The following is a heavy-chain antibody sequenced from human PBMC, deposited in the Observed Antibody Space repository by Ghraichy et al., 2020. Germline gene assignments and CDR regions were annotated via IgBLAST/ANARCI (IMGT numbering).Heavy chain of an antibody. D-gene: IGHD3-22*01. CDR3: ARAPYYYDSSGYYYGAFDI. Sequence: SETLSLTCTVSGGSISSYYWNWIRQPPGKGLEWIGYIYYSGITNYNPSLKSRVTISVDTSKNQFSLKLSSVTAADTAVYFCARAPYYYDSSGYYYGAFDIWGLGTKVTVSS. J-gene: IGHJ3*02. V-gene: IGHV4-59*01. CDR2: IYYSGIT. CDR1: GGSISSYY.